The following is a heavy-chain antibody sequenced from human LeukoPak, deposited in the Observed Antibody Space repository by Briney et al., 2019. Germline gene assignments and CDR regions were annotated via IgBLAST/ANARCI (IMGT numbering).Heavy chain of an antibody. CDR1: RGSINSYY. CDR3: ARDTAQGAFDI. CDR2: IYYSGST. V-gene: IGHV4-59*01. D-gene: IGHD5-18*01. J-gene: IGHJ3*02. Sequence: PSETLSLTCTVSRGSINSYYWSWIRQPPGKGLEWIGYIYYSGSTNYNPSLKSRVTMAVDTSKNQFSLRLSSVSAADTAVYYCARDTAQGAFDIWGQGTMVTVCS.